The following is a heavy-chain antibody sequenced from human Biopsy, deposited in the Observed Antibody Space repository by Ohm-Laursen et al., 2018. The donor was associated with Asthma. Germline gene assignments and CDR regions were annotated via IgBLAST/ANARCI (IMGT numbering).Heavy chain of an antibody. V-gene: IGHV4-31*03. CDR3: ARIPRRGGSYFVDY. CDR2: IHHSGTS. D-gene: IGHD2-15*01. Sequence: SQTLSLTCTVSGDSITSGGCCWNWIRQHPGKGLEWTGYIHHSGTSYFNPSLKSRVSFSRDTSKNQFSLRLSSVTAADTAMYYCARIPRRGGSYFVDYWGQGTLVTVSS. CDR1: GDSITSGGCC. J-gene: IGHJ4*02.